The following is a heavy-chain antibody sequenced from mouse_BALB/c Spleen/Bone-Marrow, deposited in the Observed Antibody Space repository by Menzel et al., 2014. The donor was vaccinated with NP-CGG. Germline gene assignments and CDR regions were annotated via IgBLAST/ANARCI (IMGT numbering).Heavy chain of an antibody. V-gene: IGHV4-1*02. CDR2: INPASSTI. CDR1: GFDFSRYW. CDR3: AKNYYYGYVAY. D-gene: IGHD1-2*01. Sequence: DVMLVGSGGGLGQPGGSLKLSCAASGFDFSRYWMTWVRQAPGKGLEWIGEINPASSTINYTPSLKDKFIISRDNAKNTLYLQMSKVRSEDTALYYCAKNYYYGYVAYCGQATLATVSA. J-gene: IGHJ3*01.